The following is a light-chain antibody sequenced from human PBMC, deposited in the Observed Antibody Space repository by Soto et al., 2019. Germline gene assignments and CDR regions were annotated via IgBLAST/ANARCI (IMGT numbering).Light chain of an antibody. CDR2: GAS. CDR1: QSLGGT. V-gene: IGKV3-11*01. Sequence: EIVLTQSPATLSLSPGERATLSCRASQSLGGTLAWFQQKPGQPPRLLIYGASNRATGIPARFTASGSGTDFTLTISSLEPEDFAVYYCQQRTLWPRTFGQGTKVDIK. J-gene: IGKJ1*01. CDR3: QQRTLWPRT.